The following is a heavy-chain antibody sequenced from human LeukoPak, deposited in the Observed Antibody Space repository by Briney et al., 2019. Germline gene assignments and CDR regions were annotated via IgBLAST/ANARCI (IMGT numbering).Heavy chain of an antibody. CDR3: AKEALQNASGSLFDY. CDR1: GGSISSYY. J-gene: IGHJ4*02. V-gene: IGHV3-23*01. Sequence: PSETLSLTCTVSGGSISSYYWSWIRQPPGKGLEWVATISGSGNYTFYADSVKGRFTISRDNSKNTAHLQMNSLRAEDTALYYCAKEALQNASGSLFDYWGQGTLVTVSS. CDR2: ISGSGNYT. D-gene: IGHD3-10*01.